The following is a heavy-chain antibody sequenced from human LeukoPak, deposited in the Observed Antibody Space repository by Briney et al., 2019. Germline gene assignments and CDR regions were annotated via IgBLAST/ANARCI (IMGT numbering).Heavy chain of an antibody. CDR2: ISSSGSTI. CDR1: GFTFSDYY. D-gene: IGHD6-6*01. CDR3: ARTGRWQLVAFDY. J-gene: IGHJ4*02. V-gene: IGHV3-11*04. Sequence: GGSLRLACAASGFTFSDYYMSWIRQAPGKGLEWVSYISSSGSTIYYADSVKGRFTISRDNAKNSLYLQMNSLRAEDTAVYYCARTGRWQLVAFDYWGQGTLVTVSS.